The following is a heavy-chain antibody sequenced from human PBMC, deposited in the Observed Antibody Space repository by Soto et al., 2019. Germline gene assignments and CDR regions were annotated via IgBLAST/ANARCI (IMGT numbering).Heavy chain of an antibody. Sequence: SETLSLTCAVSGYSISSGYYWGWIRQPPGKGLEWIGSIYHSGSTYYNPSLKSRVTISVDTSKNQFSLKLSSVTAADTAVYYCARDLADRDYYYYRMDVWGQGTTVTVSS. D-gene: IGHD6-6*01. CDR2: IYHSGST. V-gene: IGHV4-38-2*02. CDR1: GYSISSGYY. CDR3: ARDLADRDYYYYRMDV. J-gene: IGHJ6*02.